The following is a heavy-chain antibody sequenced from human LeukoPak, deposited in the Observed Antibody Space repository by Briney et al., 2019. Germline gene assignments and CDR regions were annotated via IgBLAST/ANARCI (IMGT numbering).Heavy chain of an antibody. Sequence: ASVKVSCKASGYTFTSYDINWVRQATGQGLEWMGWMNPNSGNTGYAQKFQGRVTMTRNTSISTAYMELSRLRSDDTAVYYCARDDYYGSGSYYTNGEFDPWGQGTLVTVSS. D-gene: IGHD3-10*01. CDR1: GYTFTSYD. CDR3: ARDDYYGSGSYYTNGEFDP. V-gene: IGHV1-8*01. J-gene: IGHJ5*02. CDR2: MNPNSGNT.